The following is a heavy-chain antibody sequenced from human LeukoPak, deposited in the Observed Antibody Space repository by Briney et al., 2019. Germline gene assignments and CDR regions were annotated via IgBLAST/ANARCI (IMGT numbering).Heavy chain of an antibody. J-gene: IGHJ3*01. CDR1: GRTFSSYA. D-gene: IGHD4-17*01. V-gene: IGHV1-69*01. CDR3: ARGPYNPPSTVTS. Sequence: SVKVSCKASGRTFSSYAISWVRQAPGQGLEWMGGIIPIFGTANYAQKFQGRVTITADESTSTAYMELSSLRSEDTAVYYCARGPYNPPSTVTSWGQGTMVTVSS. CDR2: IIPIFGTA.